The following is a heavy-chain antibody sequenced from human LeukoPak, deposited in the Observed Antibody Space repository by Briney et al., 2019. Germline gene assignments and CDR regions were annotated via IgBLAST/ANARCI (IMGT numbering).Heavy chain of an antibody. CDR3: ARLGDSSGYYYGDFDY. J-gene: IGHJ4*02. D-gene: IGHD3-22*01. CDR1: GGSISSSSYY. V-gene: IGHV4-39*07. CDR2: IYYSGST. Sequence: SETLSLTCTVSGGSISSSSYYWGWIRQPPGKGLEWIGSIYYSGSTYYNPSLKSRVTISVDTSKNQFSLKLSSVTAADTAVYYCARLGDSSGYYYGDFDYRGQGTLVTVSS.